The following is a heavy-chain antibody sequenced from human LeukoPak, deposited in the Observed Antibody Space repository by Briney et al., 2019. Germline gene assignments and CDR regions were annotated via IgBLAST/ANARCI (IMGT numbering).Heavy chain of an antibody. V-gene: IGHV4-59*08. CDR3: ARLPVYYDTHLADHAFDI. CDR2: IYYSGST. D-gene: IGHD3-22*01. CDR1: GGSISSYY. Sequence: SETLSLTCTVSGGSISSYYWSWIRQPPGKGLEWIGYIYYSGSTNYNPSLKSRVTISVDTSKNQFSLKLSSVTAADTAVCYCARLPVYYDTHLADHAFDIWGQGTMVTVSS. J-gene: IGHJ3*02.